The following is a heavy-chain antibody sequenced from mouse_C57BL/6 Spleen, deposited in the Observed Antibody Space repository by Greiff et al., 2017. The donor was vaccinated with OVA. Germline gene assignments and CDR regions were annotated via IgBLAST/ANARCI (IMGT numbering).Heavy chain of an antibody. CDR2: IHPNSGST. CDR1: GYTFTSYW. J-gene: IGHJ4*01. V-gene: IGHV1-64*01. D-gene: IGHD1-1*01. CDR3: AREGVYYGSSYNAMDY. Sequence: VKLQESGAELVKPGASVKLSCKASGYTFTSYWMHWVKQRPGQGLEWIGMIHPNSGSTNYNEKFKSKATLTVDKSSSTAYMQLSSLTSEDSAVYYCAREGVYYGSSYNAMDYWGQGTSVTVSS.